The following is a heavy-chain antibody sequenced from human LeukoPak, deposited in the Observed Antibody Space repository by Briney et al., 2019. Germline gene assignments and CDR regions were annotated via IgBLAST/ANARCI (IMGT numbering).Heavy chain of an antibody. J-gene: IGHJ6*04. CDR1: GFTFSSYA. V-gene: IGHV3-23*01. CDR3: AELGITMIGDV. D-gene: IGHD3-10*02. CDR2: ISGSGGST. Sequence: GGSLRLSCAASGFTFSSYAMSWVRQAPGKGLDWVSTISGSGGSTYYADSVKGRFTISRDNSMNTLFLQMISLRADDTAVYYCAELGITMIGDVWGKGTTVTVSS.